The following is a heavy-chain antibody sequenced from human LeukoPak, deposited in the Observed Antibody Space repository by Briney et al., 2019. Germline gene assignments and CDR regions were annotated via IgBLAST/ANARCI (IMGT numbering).Heavy chain of an antibody. CDR1: GFTFSSYG. V-gene: IGHV3-30*02. CDR2: IRYDGSNK. CDR3: AKGSSGGSLNTLYYFDY. Sequence: GGSLRLSCAASGFTFSSYGIHWVRQAPGKGLEWVAFIRYDGSNKYYADSVKGRFTISRDNSKNTLYLRMNNLRPEDTAVYYCAKGSSGGSLNTLYYFDYWGQGTLVTVSS. J-gene: IGHJ4*02. D-gene: IGHD2-15*01.